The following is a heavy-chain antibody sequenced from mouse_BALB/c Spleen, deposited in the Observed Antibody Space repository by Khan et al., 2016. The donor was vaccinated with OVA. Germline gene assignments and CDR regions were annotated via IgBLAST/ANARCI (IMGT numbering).Heavy chain of an antibody. CDR3: ARSGYGGFAY. V-gene: IGHV1S135*01. J-gene: IGHJ3*01. CDR1: GYSFTDYT. CDR2: VNPYNGGT. Sequence: EVQLQQSGPELVKPGTSMKISCKASGYSFTDYTMNWVKQSPGKNLEWIGLVNPYNGGTNYAQKFKGKVTLTVHKSSSTAFMELHSLTSEDSAVYYGARSGYGGFAYWGQGTLVTVSA. D-gene: IGHD1-2*01.